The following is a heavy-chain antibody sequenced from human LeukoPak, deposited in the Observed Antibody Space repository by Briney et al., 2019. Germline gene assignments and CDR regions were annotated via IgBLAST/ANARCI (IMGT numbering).Heavy chain of an antibody. Sequence: PGGSLRLSCAASGVTLSSYAMNWVRQGPGKGLEWVSAINPGGGSTYYADSVKGRFTISRDNSKNTLYLQMNSLRAEDTAVYYCAKAGGNSFFDYWGQGTLVTVSS. CDR2: INPGGGST. CDR3: AKAGGNSFFDY. D-gene: IGHD1-7*01. V-gene: IGHV3-23*01. J-gene: IGHJ4*02. CDR1: GVTLSSYA.